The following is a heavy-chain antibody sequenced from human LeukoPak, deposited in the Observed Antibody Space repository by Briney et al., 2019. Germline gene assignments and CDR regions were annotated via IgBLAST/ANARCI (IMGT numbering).Heavy chain of an antibody. CDR3: ARLSGGAAMPDNHDY. CDR2: IIPIFGTA. CDR1: GGTFSSYA. D-gene: IGHD2-2*01. V-gene: IGHV1-69*13. Sequence: GASVTVSFKASGGTFSSYAISWVRQAPGQGLEWMGGIIPIFGTANYAQKFQGRVTITADESTSTAYMELSSLRSEDTAVYYCARLSGGAAMPDNHDYWGQGTLVTVSS. J-gene: IGHJ4*02.